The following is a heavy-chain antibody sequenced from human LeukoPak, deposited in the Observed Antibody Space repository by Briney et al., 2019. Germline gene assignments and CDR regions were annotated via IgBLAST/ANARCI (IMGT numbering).Heavy chain of an antibody. CDR3: ATVTLGTGYYSAFDY. CDR1: GSTLSELS. D-gene: IGHD3-22*01. Sequence: GASVKVSCKVSGSTLSELSMHWVRQAPGKGLEWMGGFDPEDGETLYAQNFQGRVTMTEDTPIDIAYMELSSLRSEDTAVYYCATVTLGTGYYSAFDYWGRGTLVTVSS. J-gene: IGHJ4*02. V-gene: IGHV1-24*01. CDR2: FDPEDGET.